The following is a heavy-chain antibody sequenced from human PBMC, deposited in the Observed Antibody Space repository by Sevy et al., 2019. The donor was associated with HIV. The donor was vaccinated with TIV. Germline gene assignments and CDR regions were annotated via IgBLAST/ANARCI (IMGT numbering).Heavy chain of an antibody. J-gene: IGHJ4*02. D-gene: IGHD2-21*01. CDR1: GFTFSSFG. CDR3: ARGPSLIVAGAAGYLDY. CDR2: MWYDGNNK. Sequence: GGSLRLSCTASGFTFSSFGIHWVRQAPGKGPEWVALMWYDGNNKYYADSVKGRFTISRDSSKNTLYLQMNNLRAEDTAVYYCARGPSLIVAGAAGYLDYWGQGTLVTVSS. V-gene: IGHV3-33*01.